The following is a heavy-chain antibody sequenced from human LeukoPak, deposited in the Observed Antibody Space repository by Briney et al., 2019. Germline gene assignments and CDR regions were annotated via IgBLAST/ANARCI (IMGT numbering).Heavy chain of an antibody. J-gene: IGHJ4*02. D-gene: IGHD5-12*01. CDR3: ARGYSGYFYY. V-gene: IGHV3-74*01. CDR2: INSDGSDT. Sequence: GGSLRLSCAASGFTFSSYWMYWVRQAPGKGLVWVSRINSDGSDTSYADSVQGRFTISRDNAKNSLYLQMNSLRAEDTAVYYCARGYSGYFYYWGQGTLVTVSS. CDR1: GFTFSSYW.